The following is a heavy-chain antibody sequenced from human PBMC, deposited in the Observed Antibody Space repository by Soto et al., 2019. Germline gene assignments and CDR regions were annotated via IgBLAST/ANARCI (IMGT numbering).Heavy chain of an antibody. J-gene: IGHJ6*03. CDR3: AKDRIPTYYYDSSRIYYYMDV. Sequence: GGSLRLSCAASGFTFSSYAMSWVRQAPGKGLEWVSAISGSGGSTYYADSVKGRFTISRDNSKNTLYLQMNSLRAEDTAVYYCAKDRIPTYYYDSSRIYYYMDVWGKGTTVTVSS. D-gene: IGHD3-22*01. CDR2: ISGSGGST. CDR1: GFTFSSYA. V-gene: IGHV3-23*01.